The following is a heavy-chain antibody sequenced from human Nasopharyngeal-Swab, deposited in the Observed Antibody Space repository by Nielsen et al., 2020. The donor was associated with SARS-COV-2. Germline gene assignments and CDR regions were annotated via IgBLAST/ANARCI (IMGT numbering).Heavy chain of an antibody. CDR3: ARGGDPREVVAATDCFDP. CDR2: INPGGGSA. Sequence: ASVKVSCKESGYTFTRDYIHWVRQAPGQGLEWMGIINPGGGSARYSQNFQGRVTMTRDTSTNTVYMELYSLTSEDTAVYYCARGGDPREVVAATDCFDPWGQGTPVTVSS. J-gene: IGHJ5*02. D-gene: IGHD2-15*01. CDR1: GYTFTRDY. V-gene: IGHV1-46*01.